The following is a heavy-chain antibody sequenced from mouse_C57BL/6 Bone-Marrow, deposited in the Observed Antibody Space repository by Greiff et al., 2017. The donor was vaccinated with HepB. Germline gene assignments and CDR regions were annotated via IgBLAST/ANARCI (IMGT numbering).Heavy chain of an antibody. J-gene: IGHJ4*01. CDR1: GYAFSSSW. CDR2: IYPGDGDT. Sequence: QVQLQQSGPELVKPGASVKISCKASGYAFSSSWMNWVKQRPGKGLEWIGRIYPGDGDTNYNGKFKGKATLTADKSSSTAYMQLSSLTSEDSAVYFCARWREGGYAMDYWGQGTSVTVSS. CDR3: ARWREGGYAMDY. V-gene: IGHV1-82*01.